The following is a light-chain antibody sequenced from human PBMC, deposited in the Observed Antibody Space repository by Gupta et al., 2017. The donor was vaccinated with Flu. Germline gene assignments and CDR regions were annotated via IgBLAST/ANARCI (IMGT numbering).Light chain of an antibody. CDR1: QSVSSN. CDR3: QQYNAWPLT. V-gene: IGKV3-15*01. J-gene: IGKJ4*01. CDR2: GAS. Sequence: PATLSVSAGERVTLSCRASQSVSSNLAWYQQTPGQAPRLLISGASTRATGIPARFSGSGSGTEFTLSISSLQSADLAVYYCQQYNAWPLTFGGGTKVEIK.